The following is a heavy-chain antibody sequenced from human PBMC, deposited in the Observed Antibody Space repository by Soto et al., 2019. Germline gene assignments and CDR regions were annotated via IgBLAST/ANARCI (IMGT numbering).Heavy chain of an antibody. V-gene: IGHV3-30*03. J-gene: IGHJ4*02. CDR1: GFTFSSYG. CDR3: ALASGTTGYFDY. D-gene: IGHD1-7*01. Sequence: GGSLRLSCAASGFTFSSYGMHWVRQAPGKGLEWVAVISYDGSNKYYADSVKGRFTISRDNSKTTLYLQMNSLRAEDTAVYYCALASGTTGYFDYWGQGTLVTVSS. CDR2: ISYDGSNK.